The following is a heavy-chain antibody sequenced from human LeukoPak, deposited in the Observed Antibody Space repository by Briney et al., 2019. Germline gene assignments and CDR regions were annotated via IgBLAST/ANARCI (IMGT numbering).Heavy chain of an antibody. Sequence: SETLSLICTVSGGSISSSSSFWGWIRQPPGTGLEWIGHIKNGGSPNYNPPLKSRVTISLDTSKNQFSLTVSSVTAADTAVYYCARLTWITDYWGQGTLVTVSS. CDR3: ARLTWITDY. J-gene: IGHJ4*02. CDR2: IKNGGSP. D-gene: IGHD5-12*01. V-gene: IGHV4-39*01. CDR1: GGSISSSSSF.